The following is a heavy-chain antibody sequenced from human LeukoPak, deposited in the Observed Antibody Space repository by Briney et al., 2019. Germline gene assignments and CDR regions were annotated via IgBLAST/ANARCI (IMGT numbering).Heavy chain of an antibody. D-gene: IGHD1-1*01. Sequence: GGSLRLSCAASGFTFTSYSMNWVRQAPGKGLEWVSGIVASGATTYYADSVKGRFTIFRDNSKNTVYLLMNSLRAEDTALYYCAKDRGNYWNPLDHWGQGTLVTVSS. CDR1: GFTFTSYS. CDR2: IVASGATT. V-gene: IGHV3-23*01. J-gene: IGHJ5*02. CDR3: AKDRGNYWNPLDH.